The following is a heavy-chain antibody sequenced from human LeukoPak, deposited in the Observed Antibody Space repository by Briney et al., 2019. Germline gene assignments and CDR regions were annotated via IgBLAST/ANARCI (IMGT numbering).Heavy chain of an antibody. CDR3: AGERGYSGCGPLYGMDV. Sequence: ASVKVSCKASGGTFSSYAISWVRQAPGQGLEWMGRIIPILGIANYAQKFQGRVTITADKSTSTAYMELSSLRSEDTAVYYCAGERGYSGCGPLYGMDVWGQGTTVTVSS. D-gene: IGHD5-12*01. V-gene: IGHV1-69*04. J-gene: IGHJ6*02. CDR1: GGTFSSYA. CDR2: IIPILGIA.